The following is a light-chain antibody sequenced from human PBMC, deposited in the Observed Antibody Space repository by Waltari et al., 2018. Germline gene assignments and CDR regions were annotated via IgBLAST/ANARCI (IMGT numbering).Light chain of an antibody. Sequence: QSALTQPPSASGSPGQSVTISCSGTSSDIGSYNYVSCHQQPPGQPPKLIIYEVIKRPSGVPPRFSGSKSGNTASLTVSELQAEDEADYYCSSYAGSNGVLFGGGTKVTVL. V-gene: IGLV2-8*01. CDR3: SSYAGSNGVL. CDR1: SSDIGSYNY. CDR2: EVI. J-gene: IGLJ2*01.